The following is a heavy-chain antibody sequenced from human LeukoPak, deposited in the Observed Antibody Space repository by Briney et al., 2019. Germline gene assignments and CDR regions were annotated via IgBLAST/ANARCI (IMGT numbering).Heavy chain of an antibody. J-gene: IGHJ6*03. CDR2: IYYSGST. Sequence: PSETLSLTCTVSGGSISNKYWSWIRQPPGKGLEWIGYIYYSGSTNYNPSLKSRVTILVDTSKNQFSLKLSSVTAADTAVYYCARRLGELGLPPYYYYYYMDVWGKGTTVTVSS. V-gene: IGHV4-59*01. CDR3: ARRLGELGLPPYYYYYYMDV. CDR1: GGSISNKY. D-gene: IGHD3-10*01.